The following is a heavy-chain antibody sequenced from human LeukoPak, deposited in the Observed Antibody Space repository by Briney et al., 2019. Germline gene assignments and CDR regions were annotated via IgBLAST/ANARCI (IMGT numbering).Heavy chain of an antibody. J-gene: IGHJ4*02. CDR3: ARDGRTVYDYYDSSGLGY. CDR1: GFTFSNYA. CDR2: ISNSGDAT. Sequence: GGSLRLSCAASGFTFSNYAMSWVRQAPGKGLEWVSTISNSGDATYYADSVKGRFTISRDNSKNTLYLQMNSLRAEDTAVYYCARDGRTVYDYYDSSGLGYWGQGTLATVSS. D-gene: IGHD3-22*01. V-gene: IGHV3-23*01.